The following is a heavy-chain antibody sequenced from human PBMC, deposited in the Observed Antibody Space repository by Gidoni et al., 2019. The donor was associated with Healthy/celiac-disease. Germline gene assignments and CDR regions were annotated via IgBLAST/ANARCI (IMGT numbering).Heavy chain of an antibody. CDR3: AREGAGGSSAFDI. J-gene: IGHJ3*02. CDR1: GYTFTGYY. Sequence: VQLVQSGAEVKKPGASVKFSCKASGYTFTGYYMHCVRQAPGQGLEWMGWINPNSGGTNYAQKFQGRVTMTRDTSISTAYMELSRLRSDDTAVYYCAREGAGGSSAFDIWGQGTMVTVSS. D-gene: IGHD2-15*01. V-gene: IGHV1-2*02. CDR2: INPNSGGT.